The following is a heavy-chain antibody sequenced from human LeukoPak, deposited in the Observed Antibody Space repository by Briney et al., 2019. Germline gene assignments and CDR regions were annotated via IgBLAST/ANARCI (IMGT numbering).Heavy chain of an antibody. Sequence: GGSLRLSCAASGFTFSSYAMSWVRQAPGKGLEWVSAISGSGGSTYYADSVKGRFTISRDNSKNTLYLQMNSLRAEDTALYYCAKRGSVKYGPGGPFDYWGQGTPVTVSS. CDR3: AKRGSVKYGPGGPFDY. D-gene: IGHD3-10*01. J-gene: IGHJ4*02. V-gene: IGHV3-23*01. CDR2: ISGSGGST. CDR1: GFTFSSYA.